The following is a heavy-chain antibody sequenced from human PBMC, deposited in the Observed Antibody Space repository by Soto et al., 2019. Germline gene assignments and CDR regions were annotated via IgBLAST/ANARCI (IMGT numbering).Heavy chain of an antibody. J-gene: IGHJ4*02. CDR1: GFTFRRHA. D-gene: IGHD2-2*01. V-gene: IGHV3-23*01. Sequence: LRLSCAAAGFTFRRHAMSWVRQAPRQGLEWVSAISGSGGSTYYADSVKGRFTISRDNSKDPLYLQMNSLRAEDTAVYYCAKELFYCSSTSCSEYYFDDWGQGTLVTVSS. CDR3: AKELFYCSSTSCSEYYFDD. CDR2: ISGSGGST.